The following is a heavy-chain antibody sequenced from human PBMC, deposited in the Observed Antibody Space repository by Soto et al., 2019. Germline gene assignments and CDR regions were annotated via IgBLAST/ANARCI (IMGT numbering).Heavy chain of an antibody. Sequence: GGSLRLSCAASGFTFSDYYMSWIRQAPGKGLEWVSYISSSGSTIYYADSVKGRFTISRDNAKNSLYLLMNSLRAEDTAVYYCAREKPQYCSSTSCYDAFDIWGQGTMVTVSS. J-gene: IGHJ3*02. V-gene: IGHV3-11*01. CDR1: GFTFSDYY. D-gene: IGHD2-2*01. CDR3: AREKPQYCSSTSCYDAFDI. CDR2: ISSSGSTI.